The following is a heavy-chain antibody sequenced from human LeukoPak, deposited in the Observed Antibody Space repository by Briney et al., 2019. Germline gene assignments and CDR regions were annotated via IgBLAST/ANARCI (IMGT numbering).Heavy chain of an antibody. CDR2: IYPGDSGP. Sequence: GESLKISCKVSGYSFTSYCIGWVRQMPGKGLEGMGIIYPGDSGPTYSPSFQGQVTISVDKSISTASLQWSSLQASDTAMYYCGMSGDRVPLQDDVFDVWGQGTMVTVST. D-gene: IGHD1-26*01. CDR3: GMSGDRVPLQDDVFDV. J-gene: IGHJ3*01. V-gene: IGHV5-51*01. CDR1: GYSFTSYC.